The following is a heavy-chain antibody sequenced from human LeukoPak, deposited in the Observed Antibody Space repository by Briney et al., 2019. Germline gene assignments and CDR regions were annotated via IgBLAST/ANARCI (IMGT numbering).Heavy chain of an antibody. CDR3: ARGESYVPGHYYHGMDV. CDR1: GGSISSYY. V-gene: IGHV4-4*07. J-gene: IGHJ6*02. CDR2: IYTSGST. Sequence: SETLSLTCTVSGGSISSYYWSWIRQPAGKGLEWNGRIYTSGSTNYNPSLKSRVTMSVDTSKNQFSLKLSSVAAADTAVYYCARGESYVPGHYYHGMDVWGQGTTVTVSS. D-gene: IGHD3-10*01.